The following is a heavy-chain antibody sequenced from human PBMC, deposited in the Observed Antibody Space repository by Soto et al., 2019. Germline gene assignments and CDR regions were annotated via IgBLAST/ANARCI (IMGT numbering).Heavy chain of an antibody. CDR3: ARDDGRQLGLDC. V-gene: IGHV4-4*07. J-gene: IGHJ4*02. Sequence: SETLSLTCTVSGGSISGYYWSWTRQPAGRRLEWIGRIYSSGTTNYSPSVKSRVYMSVDTSENQFSLKLTSVTAADTAVYYCARDDGRQLGLDCWGQGTLVTVSS. CDR2: IYSSGTT. CDR1: GGSISGYY. D-gene: IGHD6-6*01.